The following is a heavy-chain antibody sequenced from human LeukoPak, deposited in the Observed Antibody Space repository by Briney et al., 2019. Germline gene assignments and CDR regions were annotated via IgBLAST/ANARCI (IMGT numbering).Heavy chain of an antibody. CDR1: GFTVSSNY. CDR2: TYSGGNT. J-gene: IGHJ4*02. CDR3: ARDWGAAGLWDC. Sequence: PGGSLRLSCVVSGFTVSSNYMSWVRQAPGRGLEWVSLTYSGGNTDYADSVKGRFSISRDSSKNTLYLQMNSLRAEDTAIYYCARDWGAAGLWDCWGQATLVTVSS. D-gene: IGHD6-13*01. V-gene: IGHV3-66*01.